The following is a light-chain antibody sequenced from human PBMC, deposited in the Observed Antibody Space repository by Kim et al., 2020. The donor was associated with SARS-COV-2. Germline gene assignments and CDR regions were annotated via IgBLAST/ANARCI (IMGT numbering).Light chain of an antibody. CDR3: QQYYTTPRT. V-gene: IGKV4-1*01. CDR1: QSVFDRSHNKNF. Sequence: DIVMTQSPDSLAVSLGERATINCRSSQSVFDRSHNKNFLSWYQHKPGQPPKLLIYGAFTRESGVPDRFTGSGSGTDFTLTISGLQAEDVAVYYCQQYYTTPRTFGGGTKLEI. CDR2: GAF. J-gene: IGKJ4*01.